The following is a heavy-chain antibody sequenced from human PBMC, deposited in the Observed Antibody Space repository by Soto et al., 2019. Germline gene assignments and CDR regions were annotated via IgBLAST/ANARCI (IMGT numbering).Heavy chain of an antibody. CDR3: AKRRGPEYSGYDSDY. J-gene: IGHJ4*02. CDR1: GFTFSSYG. V-gene: IGHV3-30*18. D-gene: IGHD5-12*01. CDR2: ISYHGSNK. Sequence: QVQLVESGGGVVQPGGSLRLSCAASGFTFSSYGMNWFRQAPGKGLEWVAVISYHGSNKYYADSVKGRFTISKDNSKNALYLQMNSLRTEDTALYYCAKRRGPEYSGYDSDYWGQGTPVTVSS.